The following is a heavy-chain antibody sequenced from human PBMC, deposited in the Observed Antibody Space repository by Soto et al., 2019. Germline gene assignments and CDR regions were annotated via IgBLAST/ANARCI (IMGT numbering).Heavy chain of an antibody. CDR3: AHAGRTWYPIDF. Sequence: VSGPTLVNPTQTLTLTCTFSGFSLNARGVSVGWFRQPPGKALECLAFIFWDDNKRYSPSLESRLTIMKDTSKNQVVLIMTSMGPVDTASYYCAHAGRTWYPIDFPGQATLVTVSS. CDR1: GFSLNARGVS. CDR2: IFWDDNK. D-gene: IGHD6-13*01. J-gene: IGHJ4*02. V-gene: IGHV2-5*02.